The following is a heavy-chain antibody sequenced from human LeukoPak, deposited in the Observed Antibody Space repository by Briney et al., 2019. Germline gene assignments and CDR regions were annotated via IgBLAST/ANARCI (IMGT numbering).Heavy chain of an antibody. CDR3: ARGRGDGGSWYCEL. CDR2: IKQDGSEK. V-gene: IGHV3-7*03. D-gene: IGHD5-24*01. CDR1: GFTFSNYW. Sequence: GGSLRLSCAASGFTFSNYWMSWVRQAPGKGLEWVANIKQDGSEKYYVDCVRGRFTISRDNAKNSLYLEMNSLRAEDTAVYYCARGRGDGGSWYCELCGRGTLVPVSS. J-gene: IGHJ2*01.